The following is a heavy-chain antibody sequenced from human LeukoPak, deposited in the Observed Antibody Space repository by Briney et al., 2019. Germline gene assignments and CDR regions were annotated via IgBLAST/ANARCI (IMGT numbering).Heavy chain of an antibody. CDR1: GFTFSSYG. D-gene: IGHD5-12*01. V-gene: IGHV3-30*02. Sequence: GGSLRLSCAASGFTFSSYGMHWVRQAPGKGLEWVTFIRYDGSNKYYADSVKGRFTISRGNSKNTLYLQMNSLRAEDTAVYYCAKSLDIVAPYYYYMDVWGKGTTVTISS. CDR3: AKSLDIVAPYYYYMDV. J-gene: IGHJ6*03. CDR2: IRYDGSNK.